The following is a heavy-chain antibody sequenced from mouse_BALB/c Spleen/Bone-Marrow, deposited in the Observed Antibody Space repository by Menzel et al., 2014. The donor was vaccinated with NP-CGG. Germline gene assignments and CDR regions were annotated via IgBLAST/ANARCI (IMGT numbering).Heavy chain of an antibody. CDR3: ARGGGWLLSFDY. CDR1: GFTFSSYA. J-gene: IGHJ2*01. V-gene: IGHV5-6-5*01. D-gene: IGHD2-3*01. Sequence: EVKLVESGGGLMKPGGSLKLSCAASGFTFSSYAMSWVRQTPEKRLEWVASISSGGSTYYPDSVKGRFTISRDNARNILYLQMSSLRSEDTAMYYCARGGGWLLSFDYWGQGTTLTVSS. CDR2: ISSGGST.